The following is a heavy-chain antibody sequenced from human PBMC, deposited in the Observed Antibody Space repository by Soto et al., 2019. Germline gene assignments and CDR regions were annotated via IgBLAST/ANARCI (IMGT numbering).Heavy chain of an antibody. Sequence: ASVKVSCKASGYTFTSYAMHWVRQAPGQRLEWMGWINAGNGNRKYSQKFQGRVTITRDTSASIAYMELSSLRSEDTAVYYRARDTAPSDVWGQGTTVTVSS. CDR1: GYTFTSYA. CDR2: INAGNGNR. V-gene: IGHV1-3*01. J-gene: IGHJ6*02. D-gene: IGHD4-17*01. CDR3: ARDTAPSDV.